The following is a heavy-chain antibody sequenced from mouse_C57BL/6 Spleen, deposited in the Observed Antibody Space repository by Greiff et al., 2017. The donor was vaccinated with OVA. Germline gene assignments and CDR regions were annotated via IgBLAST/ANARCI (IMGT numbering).Heavy chain of an antibody. Sequence: EVKLVESGPGLVKPSQSLSLTCSVTGYSITSGYYWNWIRQFPGNKLEWMGYIRYDGSNNYNPSLKNRISITRDTSKNQFFLKLNSVTTEDTATYYCARDMDYDGAYWGQGTLVTVSA. CDR1: GYSITSGYY. V-gene: IGHV3-6*01. J-gene: IGHJ3*01. CDR2: IRYDGSN. CDR3: ARDMDYDGAY. D-gene: IGHD2-4*01.